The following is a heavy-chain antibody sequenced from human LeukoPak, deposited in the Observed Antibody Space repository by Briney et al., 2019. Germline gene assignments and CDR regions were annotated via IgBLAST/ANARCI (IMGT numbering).Heavy chain of an antibody. Sequence: GASVKVSCKASGYTFTSNYIHWVRQAPGQGLEWMGMIYPRDGSTSYAQTFQGRVTMTRDTATSTAYMELRGLRSEDTAVYYCVRDGEGVAISVNYWFDPWGQGTLVTVSS. J-gene: IGHJ5*02. D-gene: IGHD3-10*01. CDR3: VRDGEGVAISVNYWFDP. CDR2: IYPRDGST. CDR1: GYTFTSNY. V-gene: IGHV1-46*01.